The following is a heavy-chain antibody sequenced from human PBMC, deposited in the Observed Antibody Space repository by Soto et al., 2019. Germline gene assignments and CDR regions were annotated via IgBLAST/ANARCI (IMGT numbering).Heavy chain of an antibody. V-gene: IGHV4-61*01. D-gene: IGHD3-16*01. J-gene: IGHJ4*02. Sequence: QVQLQESGPGLVKPSETLSLTCTVSGGSVSSGSYYWSWIRQPPGKGLEWIGYIYYSGSTNYNPSLKSRVTISVDTSKNQFSLRLSSVPAADTAVYYCARRGGLHFYYWGQGTLVTVSS. CDR3: ARRGGLHFYY. CDR1: GGSVSSGSYY. CDR2: IYYSGST.